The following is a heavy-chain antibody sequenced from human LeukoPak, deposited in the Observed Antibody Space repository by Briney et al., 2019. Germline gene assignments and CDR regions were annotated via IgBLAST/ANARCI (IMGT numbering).Heavy chain of an antibody. CDR3: ARTYTPYYFDY. CDR2: ISSSGSTI. Sequence: SGGSLRLSCAASGFTFSTYAMSWVRQAPGKGLEWVSYISSSGSTIYYADSVKGRFTISRDNAKNSLYLQMNSLRAEDTAVYYCARTYTPYYFDYWGQGTLVTVSS. CDR1: GFTFSTYA. V-gene: IGHV3-48*03. J-gene: IGHJ4*02. D-gene: IGHD1-14*01.